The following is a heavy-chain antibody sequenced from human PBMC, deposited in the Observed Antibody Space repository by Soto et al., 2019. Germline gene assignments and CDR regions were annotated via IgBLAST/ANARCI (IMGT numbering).Heavy chain of an antibody. CDR2: IDPSDSYT. J-gene: IGHJ6*02. CDR3: ARRSKMYYYDSSGDYYYGMDV. V-gene: IGHV5-10-1*01. D-gene: IGHD3-22*01. CDR1: GYSFTSYW. Sequence: GESLKISCKGSGYSFTSYWISWVRQMPGKGLEWMGRIDPSDSYTNYSPSFQGHVTISADKSISTAYLQWSSLKASDTAMYYCARRSKMYYYDSSGDYYYGMDVWGQGTTVTVSS.